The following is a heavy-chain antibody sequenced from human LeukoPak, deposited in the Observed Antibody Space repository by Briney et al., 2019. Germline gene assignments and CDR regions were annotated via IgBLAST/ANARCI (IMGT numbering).Heavy chain of an antibody. V-gene: IGHV4-34*01. J-gene: IGHJ3*02. D-gene: IGHD3-22*01. CDR3: ARGFAGEYYYDSSGPDAFDI. Sequence: SETLSLTCAVYGGSFSGYYWSWIRQPPGKGLEWSGEINHSGSTNYNPSLKSRVTISVDTSKNQFSLKLSSVTAADPAVYYCARGFAGEYYYDSSGPDAFDIWGQGTMVTVSS. CDR1: GGSFSGYY. CDR2: INHSGST.